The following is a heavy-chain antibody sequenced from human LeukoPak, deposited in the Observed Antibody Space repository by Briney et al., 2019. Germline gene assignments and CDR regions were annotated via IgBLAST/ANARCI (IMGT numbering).Heavy chain of an antibody. D-gene: IGHD3-10*01. Sequence: SVKVSCKASGGTFTSHAISWVRQAPGQGLEWVGRIIPTLGVATYAQKLQGRVTITADRSTSTAYMELSSLRSEDTAVYYCARDMDVGFGELVDSWGQGSLVTVSS. CDR2: IIPTLGVA. J-gene: IGHJ4*02. CDR3: ARDMDVGFGELVDS. CDR1: GGTFTSHA. V-gene: IGHV1-69*04.